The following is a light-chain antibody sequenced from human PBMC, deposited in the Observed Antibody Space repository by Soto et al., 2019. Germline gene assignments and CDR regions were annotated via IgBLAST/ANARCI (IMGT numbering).Light chain of an antibody. J-gene: IGKJ5*01. Sequence: EIVLTQSPDTLSVSPGERVTLSCRASQSVSSRHLAWYQQKPSQTPRLLIYGASNRATGIPDRFSGSGSGTDCTLTISRVEPEDIAVYYCQQYESSPITFGQGTRLQIK. CDR3: QQYESSPIT. V-gene: IGKV3-20*01. CDR2: GAS. CDR1: QSVSSRH.